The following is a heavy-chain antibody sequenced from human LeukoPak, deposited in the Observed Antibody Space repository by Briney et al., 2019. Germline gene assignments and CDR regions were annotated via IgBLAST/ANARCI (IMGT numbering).Heavy chain of an antibody. CDR2: IYYSGST. CDR3: ARHGAYEEDYGGKLSDAFDI. V-gene: IGHV4-59*05. J-gene: IGHJ3*02. CDR1: GGSISSYY. Sequence: SETLSLTCTVAGGSISSYYWSWIRQPPGKGLEWIGSIYYSGSTYYNPSLKSRVTISVDTSKNQFSLKLSSVTAADTAVYYCARHGAYEEDYGGKLSDAFDIWGQGTMVTVSS. D-gene: IGHD4-23*01.